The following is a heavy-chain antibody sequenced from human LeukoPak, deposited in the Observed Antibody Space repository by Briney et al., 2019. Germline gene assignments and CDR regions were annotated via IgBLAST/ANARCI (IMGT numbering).Heavy chain of an antibody. Sequence: NPSETLSLTCTVSGGSISRYYWSWIRQPPGKGLEWIGYIYYSGSTNYNPSLKSRVTISVDTSKNQFSLKLSSVTAADTAMYYCGRGDYWGQGTLLTVSS. J-gene: IGHJ4*02. CDR1: GGSISRYY. CDR3: GRGDY. V-gene: IGHV4-59*12. CDR2: IYYSGST. D-gene: IGHD3-10*01.